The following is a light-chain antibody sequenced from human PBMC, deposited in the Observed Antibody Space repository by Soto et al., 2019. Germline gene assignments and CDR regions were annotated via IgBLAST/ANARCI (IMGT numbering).Light chain of an antibody. CDR2: KAS. Sequence: DIQMTQCPSTLSGSVGDRVTITCWASQAISSWLAWYQQKPGKAPKLLIYKASTLKSGVPSRFSGRGSGTEFTLTISSLQPDDFATYYCQHYNSYSEAFGQGTKVDIK. V-gene: IGKV1-5*03. J-gene: IGKJ1*01. CDR1: QAISSW. CDR3: QHYNSYSEA.